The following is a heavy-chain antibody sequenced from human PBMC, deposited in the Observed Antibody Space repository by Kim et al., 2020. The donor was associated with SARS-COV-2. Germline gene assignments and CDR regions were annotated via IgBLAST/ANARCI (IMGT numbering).Heavy chain of an antibody. CDR2: INSDGSST. CDR1: GFTFSSYW. D-gene: IGHD3-3*01. CDR3: ARVAGFTLFGLVPGNYYYMDV. Sequence: GGSLRRSCAASGFTFSSYWMHWVRQAPGKGLVWVSRINSDGSSTSYADSVKGRFTISRDNAKNTLYLQMNSLRAEDTAVYYCARVAGFTLFGLVPGNYYYMDVWGKGTTVTVS. J-gene: IGHJ6*03. V-gene: IGHV3-74*01.